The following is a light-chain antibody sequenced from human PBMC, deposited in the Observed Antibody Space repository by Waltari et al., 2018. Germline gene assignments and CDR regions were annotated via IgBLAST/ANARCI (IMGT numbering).Light chain of an antibody. Sequence: QSALTQPPSASGSPGQSVTIPCTGTSSDVGRYNYVPWYQQHPGKAPKRMIYEVSKRPSGVPARLSGSKSGNTASLTVSGLQAEDEADYYCSSYAGSNNVVFGGGTKLTVL. CDR3: SSYAGSNNVV. V-gene: IGLV2-8*01. J-gene: IGLJ2*01. CDR2: EVS. CDR1: SSDVGRYNY.